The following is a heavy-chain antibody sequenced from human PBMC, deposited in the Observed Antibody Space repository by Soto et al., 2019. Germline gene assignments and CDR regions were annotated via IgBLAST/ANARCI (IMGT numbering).Heavy chain of an antibody. D-gene: IGHD2-15*01. CDR3: ARGRYCLTGRCFPNWFDS. J-gene: IGHJ5*01. CDR1: GDSISTVDYF. CDR2: IYKSTTT. Sequence: SETLSLTCSVSGDSISTVDYFWAWIRQPPGQALEYIGYIYKSTTTYYNPTFESRVAISLDTSKSQFSLTVTSVTAADTAVYFCARGRYCLTGRCFPNWFDSWGQGTLVTVSS. V-gene: IGHV4-30-4*01.